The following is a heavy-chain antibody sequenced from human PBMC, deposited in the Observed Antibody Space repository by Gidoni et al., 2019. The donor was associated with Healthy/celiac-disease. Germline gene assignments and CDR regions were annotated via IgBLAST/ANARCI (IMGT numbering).Heavy chain of an antibody. J-gene: IGHJ4*02. V-gene: IGHV3-74*01. CDR2: INSDGSST. CDR1: GFTFIRHW. Sequence: EVQLVESGGGLVQPGGSLRLSCAASGFTFIRHWMHWVRQAPGKGLGWVSRINSDGSSTSYADSVKGRFTISRDNAKNTLYLQMNSLRAEDTAVYYCARETSGSYRPYYFDYWGQGTLVTVSS. D-gene: IGHD1-26*01. CDR3: ARETSGSYRPYYFDY.